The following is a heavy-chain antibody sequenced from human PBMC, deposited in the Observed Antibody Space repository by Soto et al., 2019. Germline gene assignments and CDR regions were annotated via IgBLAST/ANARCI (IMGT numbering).Heavy chain of an antibody. CDR1: GYTFTSYG. CDR2: ISAYNGNT. CDR3: ARYFDWLRKQDYYYGMDV. D-gene: IGHD3-9*01. Sequence: ASVKVSCKASGYTFTSYGISWVRQAPGQGLEWMGWISAYNGNTNYAQKLQGRVTMTTDTSTSTAYMELRSLRSDDTAVYYCARYFDWLRKQDYYYGMDVWGQGTTVTVSS. V-gene: IGHV1-18*04. J-gene: IGHJ6*02.